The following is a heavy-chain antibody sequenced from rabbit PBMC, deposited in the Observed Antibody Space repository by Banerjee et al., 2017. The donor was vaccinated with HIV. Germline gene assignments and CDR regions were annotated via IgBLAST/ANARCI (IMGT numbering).Heavy chain of an antibody. CDR2: IYAGSGGST. CDR1: GFSFSTYY. Sequence: QEQLEESGGDLVKPGASLTLTCTASGFSFSTYYMCWVRQAPGKGLEWIGCIYAGSGGSTYYASWAKGRFTISKTSSTTVTLQMTSLTAADTATYFCARGAGSSYYDRYFKLWGPGTLVTVS. CDR3: ARGAGSSYYDRYFKL. V-gene: IGHV1S45*01. D-gene: IGHD8-1*01. J-gene: IGHJ4*01.